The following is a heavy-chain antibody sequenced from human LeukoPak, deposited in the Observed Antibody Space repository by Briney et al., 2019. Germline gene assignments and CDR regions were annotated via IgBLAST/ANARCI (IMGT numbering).Heavy chain of an antibody. CDR2: IPSSGSTI. J-gene: IGHJ3*02. D-gene: IGHD1-26*01. CDR3: AREWELDDAFDI. CDR1: GFTFSTYE. V-gene: IGHV3-48*03. Sequence: PGGSLRLSCAASGFTFSTYEMKWVRQAPGKGLEWVSYIPSSGSTIYYVDSVKGRFTISRDNAKNSLYLQMNSLRAADTAVYYCAREWELDDAFDIWGQGTMVTVSS.